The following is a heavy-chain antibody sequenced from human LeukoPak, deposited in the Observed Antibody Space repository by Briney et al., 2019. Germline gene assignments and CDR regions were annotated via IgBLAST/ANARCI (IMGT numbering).Heavy chain of an antibody. CDR2: ISTSSSYI. Sequence: SGGSLRLSCAASGFTFSSYSMNWVRQAPGKGLGCVSSISTSSSYIYYADSVKGRFTISRDNAKNSLYLQMNSLRAEDTAVYYCASLTDIEAGAVRYWGQGTLVTVSS. D-gene: IGHD1-26*01. CDR1: GFTFSSYS. V-gene: IGHV3-21*01. CDR3: ASLTDIEAGAVRY. J-gene: IGHJ4*02.